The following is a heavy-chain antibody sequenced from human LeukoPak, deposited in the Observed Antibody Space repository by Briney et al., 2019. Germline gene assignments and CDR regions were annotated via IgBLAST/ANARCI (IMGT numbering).Heavy chain of an antibody. CDR2: INSDGSST. Sequence: GGSLRLSCAASGFTFSSYWMSWVRQAPGKGLVWASRINSDGSSTSYADSVKGRFTISRDNAKNTLYLQMNSLRAEDTAVYYCAKDLSGSIMITFGGVIVGPSFDYWGQGTLVTVSS. CDR3: AKDLSGSIMITFGGVIVGPSFDY. D-gene: IGHD3-16*02. J-gene: IGHJ4*02. V-gene: IGHV3-74*01. CDR1: GFTFSSYW.